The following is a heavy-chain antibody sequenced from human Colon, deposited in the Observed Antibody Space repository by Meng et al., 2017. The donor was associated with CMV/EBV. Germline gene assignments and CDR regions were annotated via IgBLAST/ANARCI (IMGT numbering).Heavy chain of an antibody. D-gene: IGHD6-19*01. CDR1: GFTFSSYA. J-gene: IGHJ4*02. CDR2: ISSNGGST. Sequence: GESLKISCAASGFTFSSYAMNWVRQAPGKGLEYVSAISSNGGSTYYADSVKGRFTISRDNSKNTLYLQMGSLRAEDMAVYYCARARGIAVAGYFDYWGQGTLVTVSS. V-gene: IGHV3-64*02. CDR3: ARARGIAVAGYFDY.